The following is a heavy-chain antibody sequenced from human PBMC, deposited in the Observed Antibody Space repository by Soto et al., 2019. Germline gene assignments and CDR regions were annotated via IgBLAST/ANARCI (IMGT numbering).Heavy chain of an antibody. CDR2: ISAYNGNT. CDR1: GYTFTSYG. V-gene: IGHV1-18*04. D-gene: IGHD1-26*01. Sequence: ASVKVSCKASGYTFTSYGISWVRQAPGQGLEWMGWISAYNGNTNYAQKLQGRVTMTTDTSTSTAYMELRSLRSDDTAVYYCARDGGLQWELLSFDHWGQGTLVTVSS. CDR3: ARDGGLQWELLSFDH. J-gene: IGHJ4*02.